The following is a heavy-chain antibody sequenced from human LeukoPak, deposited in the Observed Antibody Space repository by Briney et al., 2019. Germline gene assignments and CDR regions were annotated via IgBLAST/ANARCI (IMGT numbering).Heavy chain of an antibody. CDR2: IIPIFGTA. Sequence: SVKVSCKASGGTFSSYAISWVRQAPGQGLEWMGGIIPIFGTANYAQKFQGRVTITADESTSTAYMELSSLRSEDTAVYYCARGGYGYTGWFYPWGQGTLVTVSS. CDR3: ARGGYGYTGWFYP. J-gene: IGHJ5*02. V-gene: IGHV1-69*13. D-gene: IGHD5-18*01. CDR1: GGTFSSYA.